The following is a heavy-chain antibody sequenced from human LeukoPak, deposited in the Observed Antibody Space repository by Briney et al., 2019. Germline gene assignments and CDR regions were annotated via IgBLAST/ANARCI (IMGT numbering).Heavy chain of an antibody. CDR2: LNSEGSDI. Sequence: GGSLRLSCAASGFTFSAYWTYWVRQAPGKGLVWVSRLNSEGSDISYADSVKGRFTISRDNAKNTLYLQMNSLRAEDTAVYYCARDLGGYQAYWGQGTLVTVSS. J-gene: IGHJ4*02. V-gene: IGHV3-74*01. D-gene: IGHD3-22*01. CDR1: GFTFSAYW. CDR3: ARDLGGYQAY.